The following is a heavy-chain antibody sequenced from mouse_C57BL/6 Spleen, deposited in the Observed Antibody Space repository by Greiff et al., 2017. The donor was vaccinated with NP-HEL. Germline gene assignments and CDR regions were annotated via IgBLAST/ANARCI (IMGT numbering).Heavy chain of an antibody. V-gene: IGHV1-50*01. CDR2: IDPSDSYT. J-gene: IGHJ4*01. CDR3: ARGGSYDYDFYAMDY. CDR1: GYTFTSYW. D-gene: IGHD2-4*01. Sequence: QVQLQQPGAELVKPGASVKLSCKASGYTFTSYWMQWVKQRPGQGLEWIGEIDPSDSYTNYNQKFKDKATLTVDTSSSTAYMQLSSLTSEDSAVYYCARGGSYDYDFYAMDYWGQGTSVTVSS.